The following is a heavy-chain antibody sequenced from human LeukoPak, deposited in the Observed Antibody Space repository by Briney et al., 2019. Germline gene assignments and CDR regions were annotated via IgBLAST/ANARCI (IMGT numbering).Heavy chain of an antibody. V-gene: IGHV3-21*01. Sequence: GGSLRLSCAASGFTFSSYWMHWVRQAPGKGLEWVSSISSSSSYIYYADSVKGRFTISRDNAKNSLYLQMNSLRAEDTAVYYCARDLLGQEDVWGQGTTVTVSS. CDR1: GFTFSSYW. J-gene: IGHJ6*02. CDR2: ISSSSSYI. CDR3: ARDLLGQEDV. D-gene: IGHD2/OR15-2a*01.